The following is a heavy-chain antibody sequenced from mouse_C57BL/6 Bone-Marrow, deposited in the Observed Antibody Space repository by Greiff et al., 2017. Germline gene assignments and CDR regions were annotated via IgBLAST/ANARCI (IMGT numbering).Heavy chain of an antibody. CDR2: IWSGGST. J-gene: IGHJ4*01. D-gene: IGHD1-1*01. Sequence: VKLVESGPGLVQPSQSLSITCTVSGFSLTSYGVHWVRQSPGKGLEWLGVIWSGGSTDYNAAFISRLSISKDNSKSQVFFKMNSLQADDTAIYYCARYYYGSSYRPYYAMDYWGQGTSVTVSS. V-gene: IGHV2-2*01. CDR1: GFSLTSYG. CDR3: ARYYYGSSYRPYYAMDY.